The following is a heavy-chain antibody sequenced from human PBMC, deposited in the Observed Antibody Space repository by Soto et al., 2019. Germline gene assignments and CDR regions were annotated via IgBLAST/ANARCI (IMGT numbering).Heavy chain of an antibody. CDR3: AKSPGGLDGYNSAYYGMDV. CDR2: IGGSGTGGRT. J-gene: IGHJ6*02. CDR1: GLTFSTYA. V-gene: IGHV3-23*01. D-gene: IGHD5-12*01. Sequence: EVHLLESGGDLVQPGGSLRLSCTASGLTFSTYAMSWVRQAPGKGLEWVSAIGGSGTGGRTYYADSVQGRFTISRDNSKNTVYLQMTSLRADATAVYYCAKSPGGLDGYNSAYYGMDVWGQGTTVTVSS.